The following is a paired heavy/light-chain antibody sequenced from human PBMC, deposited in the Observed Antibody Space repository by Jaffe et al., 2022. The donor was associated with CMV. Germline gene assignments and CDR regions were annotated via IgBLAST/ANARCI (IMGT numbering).Light chain of an antibody. J-gene: IGKJ1*01. V-gene: IGKV4-1*01. CDR2: WAT. Sequence: DIVMTQSPDSLAVSLGERATINCKSSQSILYSSNNKNYLTWYQHKPGQPPKVLIYWATTRGSGVPDRFSGSGSGTDFTLTISSLQAEDVAVYYCHQYYGTTWTFGQGTKVEIK. CDR1: QSILYSSNNKNY. CDR3: HQYYGTTWT.
Heavy chain of an antibody. D-gene: IGHD6-13*01. CDR1: GDSTSGYY. CDR3: ARRIPASAGGIFDI. J-gene: IGHJ3*02. CDR2: VNNLGST. Sequence: QVQLRESGPGLVKPSETLSLTCTVSGDSTSGYYWNWIRQPPGKGLEWIGYVNNLGSTNYNPSLKSRVTISIDTSKNHFSLELSSVTAADTAVYYCARRIPASAGGIFDIWGHGTMVTVSS. V-gene: IGHV4-59*01.